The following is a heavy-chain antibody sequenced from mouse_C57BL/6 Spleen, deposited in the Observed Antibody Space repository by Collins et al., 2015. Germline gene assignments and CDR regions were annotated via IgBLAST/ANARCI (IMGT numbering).Heavy chain of an antibody. V-gene: IGHV8-12*01. D-gene: IGHD5-5*01. J-gene: IGHJ4*01. CDR3: ARDYRGYYAMDY. CDR1: GFSLSTSGMG. CDR2: IYWDDDK. Sequence: QVTLKESGPGILQSSQTLSLTCSFSGFSLSTSGMGVSWIRQPSGKGLEWLAHIYWDDDKRYNPSLKSRLTISKDTSRNQVFLKITSVDTADTATYYCARDYRGYYAMDYWGQGTSAAVSS.